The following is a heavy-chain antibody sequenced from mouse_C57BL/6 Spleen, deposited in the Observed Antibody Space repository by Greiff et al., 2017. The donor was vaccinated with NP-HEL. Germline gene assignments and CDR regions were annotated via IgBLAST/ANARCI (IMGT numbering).Heavy chain of an antibody. V-gene: IGHV1-55*01. CDR3: ARKGYGNYGTGYFDV. CDR2: IYPGSGST. J-gene: IGHJ1*03. Sequence: QVQLQQPGAELVKPGASVKMSCKASGYTFTSYWITWVKQRPGQGLEWIGDIYPGSGSTNYNEKFKSKATLTVDTSSSTAYMQLSSLTSEDSAVYYCARKGYGNYGTGYFDVWGTGTTVTASS. D-gene: IGHD2-1*01. CDR1: GYTFTSYW.